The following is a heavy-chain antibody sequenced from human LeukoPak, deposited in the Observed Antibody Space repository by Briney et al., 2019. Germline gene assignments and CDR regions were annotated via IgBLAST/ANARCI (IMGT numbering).Heavy chain of an antibody. CDR3: AKGRTAAGYHPFTDY. Sequence: PGVPLRLSCAASGFTFSSYGMHWVRQAPGKGLEWVAFIRYDGSNKYYADSVKGRFTISRDNSKNTLYLQMNSLRAEDTAVYYCAKGRTAAGYHPFTDYWGQGTLVTVSS. V-gene: IGHV3-30*02. J-gene: IGHJ4*02. D-gene: IGHD6-13*01. CDR2: IRYDGSNK. CDR1: GFTFSSYG.